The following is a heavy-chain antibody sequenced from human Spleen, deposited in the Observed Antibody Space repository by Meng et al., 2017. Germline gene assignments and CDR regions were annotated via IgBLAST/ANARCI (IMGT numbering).Heavy chain of an antibody. CDR2: INHSGAT. D-gene: IGHD4-11*01. CDR1: GGSFSDYS. Sequence: QVPPQEGGAGLLKPSETLSLTCAVYGGSFSDYSWSWIRQPPGKGLEWIGEINHSGATNYNPSLKSRVTISVDTSKNQFSLKLNSVTAADSAVYYCARGPTTMAHDFDYWGQGTLVTVSS. J-gene: IGHJ4*02. V-gene: IGHV4-34*01. CDR3: ARGPTTMAHDFDY.